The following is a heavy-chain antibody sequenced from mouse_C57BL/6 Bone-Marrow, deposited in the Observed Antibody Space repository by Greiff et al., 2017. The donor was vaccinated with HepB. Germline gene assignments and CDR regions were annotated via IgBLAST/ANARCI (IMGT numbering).Heavy chain of an antibody. Sequence: QVQLQQPGAELARPGASVKLSCKASGYTFTSYGISWVKQRTGQGLEWIGEIYPRSGNTYYNEKFKGKATLTADKSSSTAYMELRSLTSEDSAVYFCASYYYGGFFMDYRGQGTSVTVSS. CDR3: ASYYYGGFFMDY. J-gene: IGHJ4*01. CDR1: GYTFTSYG. D-gene: IGHD1-1*01. CDR2: IYPRSGNT. V-gene: IGHV1-81*01.